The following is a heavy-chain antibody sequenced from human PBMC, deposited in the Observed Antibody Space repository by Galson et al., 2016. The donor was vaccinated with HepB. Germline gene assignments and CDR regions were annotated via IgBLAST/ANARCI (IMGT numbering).Heavy chain of an antibody. D-gene: IGHD2-15*01. CDR2: ISAYNGNT. CDR1: GYTFTGYG. V-gene: IGHV1-18*04. J-gene: IGHJ5*02. CDR3: ARPGGYCSGGSCYRNWFDP. Sequence: SVKVSCRASGYTFTGYGISWVRQAPGQGLEWMGWISAYNGNTNYAQKLQGRVTMTTDTSTSTAYMELRSLRSEDTAVYYCARPGGYCSGGSCYRNWFDPWGQGTLVIVSS.